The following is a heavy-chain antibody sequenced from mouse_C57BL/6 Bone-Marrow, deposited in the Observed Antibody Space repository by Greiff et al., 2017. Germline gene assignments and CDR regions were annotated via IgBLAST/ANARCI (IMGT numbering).Heavy chain of an antibody. D-gene: IGHD1-1*01. CDR3: ARVTTVVAYYFDY. Sequence: EVQLQQSGPELVKPGASVKISCKASGYTFTDYYMNWVKQSHGKSLEWIGDINPNNGGTSYNQKFKGKATLTVDKSSSTADMELRSLTSEDSAFYYCARVTTVVAYYFDYWGQGTTLTVSS. J-gene: IGHJ2*01. V-gene: IGHV1-26*01. CDR2: INPNNGGT. CDR1: GYTFTDYY.